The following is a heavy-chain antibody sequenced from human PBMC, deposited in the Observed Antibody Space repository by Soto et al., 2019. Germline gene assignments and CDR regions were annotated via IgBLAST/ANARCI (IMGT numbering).Heavy chain of an antibody. J-gene: IGHJ4*02. CDR1: GFTFSSYA. CDR3: ARDLFYYYDSSGYPDY. D-gene: IGHD3-22*01. Sequence: GGSLRLSCAASGFTFSSYAMHWVRQAPGKGLEWVAVISYDGSNKYYADSVKGRFTISRDNSKNTLYLQMNSLGAEDTAVYYCARDLFYYYDSSGYPDYWGQGTLVTVSS. V-gene: IGHV3-30-3*01. CDR2: ISYDGSNK.